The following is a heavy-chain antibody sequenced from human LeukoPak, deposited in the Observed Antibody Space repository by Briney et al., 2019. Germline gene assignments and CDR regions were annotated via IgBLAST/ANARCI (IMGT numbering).Heavy chain of an antibody. V-gene: IGHV3-74*01. CDR1: GFTLSSYW. CDR3: ADSNFDY. D-gene: IGHD5-18*01. CDR2: INSDGSNT. Sequence: GGSLRLSCAVSGFTLSSYWMHWVRQAPGKGLVWVSRINSDGSNTTYADSVKGRFTISRDNAKNTLYLQMNSLRAEDTAVYYCADSNFDYWGQGTLVTVSS. J-gene: IGHJ4*02.